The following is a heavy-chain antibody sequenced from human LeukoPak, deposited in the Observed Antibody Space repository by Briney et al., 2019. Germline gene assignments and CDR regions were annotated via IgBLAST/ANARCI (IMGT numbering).Heavy chain of an antibody. J-gene: IGHJ6*03. CDR1: GFTFSSYG. Sequence: GGSLRLSCAASGFTFSSYGMHWVRQAPGKGLEWVSAISGSGGSTYYADSVKGRFTISRDNSKNTLYLQMNSLRAEDTAVYYCAKDLRATVTPDYYMDVWGKGTTVTVSS. CDR2: ISGSGGST. CDR3: AKDLRATVTPDYYMDV. D-gene: IGHD4-17*01. V-gene: IGHV3-23*01.